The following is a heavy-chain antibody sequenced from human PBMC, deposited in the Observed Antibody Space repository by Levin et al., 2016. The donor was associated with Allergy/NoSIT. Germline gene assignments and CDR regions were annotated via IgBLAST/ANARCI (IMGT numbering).Heavy chain of an antibody. CDR1: RFTFDDYA. CDR2: ISGDGGST. D-gene: IGHD3-10*01. V-gene: IGHV3-43*02. J-gene: IGHJ6*02. CDR3: AKDPGGSGSYGMDV. Sequence: GESLKISCAASRFTFDDYAMHWVRQAPGKGLEWVSLISGDGGSTYYADSVKGRFTISRDNSKNSLYLQMNSLRTEDTALYYCAKDPGGSGSYGMDVWGQGTTVTVSS.